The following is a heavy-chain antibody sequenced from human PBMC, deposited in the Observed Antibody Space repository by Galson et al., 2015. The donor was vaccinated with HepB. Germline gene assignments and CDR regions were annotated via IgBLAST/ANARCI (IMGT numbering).Heavy chain of an antibody. CDR3: ARDGQLGLHFWSGYSPFFDY. CDR1: GFTFSSYS. CDR2: ISSSSSYI. Sequence: SLRLSCAASGFTFSSYSMNWVRQAPGKGLEWVSSISSSSSYIYYADSVKGRFTISRDNAKNSLYLQMNSLRAEDTAVYYCARDGQLGLHFWSGYSPFFDYWGQGTLVTVSS. V-gene: IGHV3-21*01. D-gene: IGHD3-3*02. J-gene: IGHJ4*02.